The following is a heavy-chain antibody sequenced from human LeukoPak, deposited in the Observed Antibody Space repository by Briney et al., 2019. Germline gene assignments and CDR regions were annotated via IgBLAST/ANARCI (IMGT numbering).Heavy chain of an antibody. CDR2: ISYDGSRK. CDR3: ARDRSDRLAVAGTSAFDY. J-gene: IGHJ4*02. Sequence: GGSLRLSCAASGFSLSNYAMHWVRQAPGKGLEWVAVISYDGSRKYYVDSVKGRFTISRDNAKNSLYLQMNSLRAEDTAVYYCARDRSDRLAVAGTSAFDYWGQGTLVTVSS. CDR1: GFSLSNYA. V-gene: IGHV3-30*03. D-gene: IGHD6-19*01.